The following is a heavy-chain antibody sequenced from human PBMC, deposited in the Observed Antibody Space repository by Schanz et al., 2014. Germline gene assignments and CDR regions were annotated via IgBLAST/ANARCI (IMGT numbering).Heavy chain of an antibody. J-gene: IGHJ4*02. Sequence: QVQLVQSGAEVKKPGSSMKVSCKASGGTFNSYTINWVRQAPGQGLEWMVRIIPILGIANYAQKFQGRVTITADRSTSTAYMELSSLRSEDTAVYYCARGYGDSPTDFWGQGTLVTVSS. V-gene: IGHV1-69*02. CDR3: ARGYGDSPTDF. CDR2: IIPILGIA. D-gene: IGHD4-17*01. CDR1: GGTFNSYT.